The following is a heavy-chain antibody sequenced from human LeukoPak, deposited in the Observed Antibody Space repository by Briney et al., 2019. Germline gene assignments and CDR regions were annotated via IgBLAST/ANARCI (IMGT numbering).Heavy chain of an antibody. CDR1: GFTVSSNY. Sequence: PGGSLRLSCAASGFTVSSNYMSWVRQAPGKGLEWVGRIKSKTDGGTTDYAAPVKGRFTISRDDSKNTLYLQMNSLKTEDTAVYYCTSNSSSWYYYYYYYGMDVWGQGTTVTVSS. D-gene: IGHD6-13*01. J-gene: IGHJ6*02. V-gene: IGHV3-15*01. CDR2: IKSKTDGGTT. CDR3: TSNSSSWYYYYYYYGMDV.